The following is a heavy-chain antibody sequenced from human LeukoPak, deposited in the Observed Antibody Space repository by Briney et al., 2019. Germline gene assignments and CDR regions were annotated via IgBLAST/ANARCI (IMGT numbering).Heavy chain of an antibody. CDR1: GFTFSSYA. Sequence: GGSLRLSCAAPGFTFSSYAMHWVRQAPGKGLEYVSAISSNGGSTYYPNSVKGRFTISRDNSKNTLYLQMGSLRAEDMAVYYCAYTKTIAVAGSGYFQHWGQGTLVTVSS. V-gene: IGHV3-64*01. CDR2: ISSNGGST. J-gene: IGHJ1*01. CDR3: AYTKTIAVAGSGYFQH. D-gene: IGHD6-19*01.